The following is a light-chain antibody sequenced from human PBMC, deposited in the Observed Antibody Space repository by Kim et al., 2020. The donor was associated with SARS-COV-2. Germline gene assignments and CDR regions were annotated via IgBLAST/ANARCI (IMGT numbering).Light chain of an antibody. CDR3: QAWDSNTWV. J-gene: IGLJ1*01. V-gene: IGLV3-1*01. CDR1: KLGDKY. Sequence: SVAPGQTANIACSGDKLGDKYACWYQQKPGQYPVLVIYQDNKRPSGIPERFSGSNSGNTATLTISGTQAMDEADYYCQAWDSNTWVFGTGTKVTVL. CDR2: QDN.